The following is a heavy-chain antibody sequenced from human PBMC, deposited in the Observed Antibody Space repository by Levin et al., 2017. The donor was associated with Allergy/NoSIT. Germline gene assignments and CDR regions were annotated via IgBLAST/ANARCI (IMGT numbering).Heavy chain of an antibody. D-gene: IGHD3-22*01. CDR1: GFTVSSNY. CDR2: IYSGGST. J-gene: IGHJ3*02. V-gene: IGHV3-53*01. CDR3: ARDRGSSGYYRNAFDI. Sequence: GESLKISCAASGFTVSSNYMSWVRQAPGKGLEWVSVIYSGGSTYYADSVKGRFTISRDNSKNTLYLQMNSLRAEDTAVYYCARDRGSSGYYRNAFDIWGQGTMVTVSS.